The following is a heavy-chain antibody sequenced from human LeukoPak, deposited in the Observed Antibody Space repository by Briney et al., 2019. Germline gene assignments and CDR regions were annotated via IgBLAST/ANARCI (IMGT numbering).Heavy chain of an antibody. CDR2: ISGDGVST. J-gene: IGHJ4*02. V-gene: IGHV3-43*02. CDR1: GFTFDDSA. CDR3: ARSRDILTGPFDY. Sequence: GGSLRLSCAASGFTFDDSAMHWVRQAPGKGLEWVSLISGDGVSTYYADSVKGRFTISRDNSKNSLYLQMNSLRAEDTAVYYCARSRDILTGPFDYWGQGTLVTVSS. D-gene: IGHD3-9*01.